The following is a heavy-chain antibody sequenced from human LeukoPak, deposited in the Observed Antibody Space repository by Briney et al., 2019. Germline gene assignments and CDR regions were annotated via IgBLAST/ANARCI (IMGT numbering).Heavy chain of an antibody. CDR1: GFTFSSYE. Sequence: GGSLRLSSAASGFTFSSYEMNWVRQAPGKGLEWVSYISSSGSTIYYADSVKGRFTISRDNAKNSLYLQMNSLRAEDTAVYYCARMGESDYFDYWGQGTLVTVSS. V-gene: IGHV3-48*03. CDR3: ARMGESDYFDY. J-gene: IGHJ4*02. CDR2: ISSSGSTI. D-gene: IGHD3-16*01.